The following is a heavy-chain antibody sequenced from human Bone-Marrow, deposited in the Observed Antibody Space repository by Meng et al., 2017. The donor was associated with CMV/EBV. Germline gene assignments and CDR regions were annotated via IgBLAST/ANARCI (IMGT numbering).Heavy chain of an antibody. V-gene: IGHV3-30-3*01. CDR2: ISYDGSNK. J-gene: IGHJ4*02. CDR1: GFTFRSHA. Sequence: ASGFTFRSHAMHWVRQAQGKGLEWVAVISYDGSNKYYADSVKGRFTISRDNSKNTLYLQMNSLRAEDTAVYYCARERGFGPGYFDYWGQGTLVTVSS. D-gene: IGHD3-10*01. CDR3: ARERGFGPGYFDY.